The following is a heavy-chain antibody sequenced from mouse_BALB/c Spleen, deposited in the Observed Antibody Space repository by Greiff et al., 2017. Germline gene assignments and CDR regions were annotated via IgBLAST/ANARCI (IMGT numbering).Heavy chain of an antibody. CDR1: GFAFSSYD. V-gene: IGHV5-12-1*01. D-gene: IGHD2-14*01. J-gene: IGHJ4*01. CDR2: ISSGGGST. Sequence: EVQRVESGGGLVKPGGSLKLSCAASGFAFSSYDMSWVRQTPEKRLEWVAYISSGGGSTYYPDTVKGRFTISRDNAKNTLYLQMSSLKSEDTAMYYCARQVRRHYYAMDYWGQGTSVTVSS. CDR3: ARQVRRHYYAMDY.